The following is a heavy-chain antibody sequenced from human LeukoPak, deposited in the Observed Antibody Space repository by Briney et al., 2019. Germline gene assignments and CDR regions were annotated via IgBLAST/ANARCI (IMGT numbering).Heavy chain of an antibody. CDR2: IYHSGST. V-gene: IGHV4-38-2*02. Sequence: SETLSLTCTVSGYSISSGYYWGWIRQPPGKGLEWIGSIYHSGSTSYNQSLNSRVTISVDTSKSQFSLKLSSGTAADTAVYYCARGGVVVTTTYYYYMDVWGKGTTVTVSS. CDR1: GYSISSGYY. CDR3: ARGGVVVTTTYYYYMDV. J-gene: IGHJ6*03. D-gene: IGHD3-22*01.